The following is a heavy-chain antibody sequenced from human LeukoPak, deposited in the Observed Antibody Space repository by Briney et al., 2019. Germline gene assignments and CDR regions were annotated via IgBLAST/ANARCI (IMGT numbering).Heavy chain of an antibody. CDR3: ARMYSSSSVTDY. V-gene: IGHV3-21*01. CDR1: GFTFSSYS. CDR2: ISSSSSYI. J-gene: IGHJ4*02. Sequence: GGSLRLSCAASGFTFSSYSMNWVRQAPGKGLEWVSSISSSSSYIYYADSVKGRFTISRDNAKNSLYLQMNSLRAEGTAVYYRARMYSSSSVTDYWGQGTLVTVSS. D-gene: IGHD6-13*01.